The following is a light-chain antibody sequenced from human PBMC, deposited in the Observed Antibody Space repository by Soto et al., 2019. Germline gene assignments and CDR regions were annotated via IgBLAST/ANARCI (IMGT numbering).Light chain of an antibody. Sequence: EILLTQSPATLSLSPGERATLSCRASQSVSSYLAWYQQKPGQAPRLLIYDASNRATGIPARFSGSGSGTDFTLTISSLEPEDFAVYYCQQRSKCHPPPPFGG. J-gene: IGKJ4*01. CDR2: DAS. V-gene: IGKV3-11*01. CDR1: QSVSSY. CDR3: QQRSKCHPPPP.